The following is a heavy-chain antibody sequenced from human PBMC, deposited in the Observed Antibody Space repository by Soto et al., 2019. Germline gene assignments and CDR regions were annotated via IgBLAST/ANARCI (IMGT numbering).Heavy chain of an antibody. CDR2: IYYSGST. Sequence: PSETLSLTCTVSGGSISSGGYYWSWIRQHPGKGLEWIGYIYYSGSTNYNPSLKSRVTISVDTSKNQFSLKLSSVTAADTAVYYCARGNGRVVPAAIPNKTYYFDYWGQGTLVTVSS. CDR3: ARGNGRVVPAAIPNKTYYFDY. V-gene: IGHV4-31*03. J-gene: IGHJ4*02. D-gene: IGHD2-2*01. CDR1: GGSISSGGYY.